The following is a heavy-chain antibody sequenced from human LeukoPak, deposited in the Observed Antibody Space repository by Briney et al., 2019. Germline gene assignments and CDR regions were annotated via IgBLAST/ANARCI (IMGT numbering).Heavy chain of an antibody. CDR2: ISGSGGST. J-gene: IGHJ4*02. V-gene: IGHV3-23*01. CDR3: GRGYYDSSGYSPRSSFDY. D-gene: IGHD3-22*01. CDR1: GFTFSSYG. Sequence: GGSLRLSCAASGFTFSSYGMSWVRQAPGKGLEWVSAISGSGGSTYYADSVKGRFTISRDNAKNSLFLQVNSLTAEDTAVYYCGRGYYDSSGYSPRSSFDYWGQGTLVTVSS.